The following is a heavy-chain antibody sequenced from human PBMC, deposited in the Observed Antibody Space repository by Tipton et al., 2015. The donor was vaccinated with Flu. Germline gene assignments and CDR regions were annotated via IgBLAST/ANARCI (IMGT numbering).Heavy chain of an antibody. CDR3: ARGRCGGDCYSDY. V-gene: IGHV3-7*01. CDR2: IKHDGSEK. J-gene: IGHJ4*02. D-gene: IGHD2-21*02. CDR1: GFTFSSYW. Sequence: SLRFSCAASGFTFSSYWMSWVRQAPGKGLEWVANIKHDGSEKYYVDSVKGRFTTSRDNAKNSLYLRMNSLRAEDTAVYYCARGRCGGDCYSDYWGQGTLVTVSS.